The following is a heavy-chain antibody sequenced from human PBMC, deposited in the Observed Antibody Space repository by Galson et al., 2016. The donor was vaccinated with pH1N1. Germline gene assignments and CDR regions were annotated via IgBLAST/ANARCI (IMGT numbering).Heavy chain of an antibody. CDR2: IDNSGST. J-gene: IGHJ3*02. CDR3: ARRFFEYLEGLPTDAFDI. D-gene: IGHD3-3*01. CDR1: GASVTRGDSY. V-gene: IGHV4-31*03. Sequence: TLSLTCTVPGASVTRGDSYWSWIRQHPGKGLEWIGYIDNSGSTYYKSSLKSRITISVDTSKNQVSLGLSSVTAADTAVYYCARRFFEYLEGLPTDAFDIWGPGTRVTVSA.